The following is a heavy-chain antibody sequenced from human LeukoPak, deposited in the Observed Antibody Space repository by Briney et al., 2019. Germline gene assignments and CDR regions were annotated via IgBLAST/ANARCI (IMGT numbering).Heavy chain of an antibody. J-gene: IGHJ6*02. Sequence: VASVKVSCKASGYTFTSYGISWVRQAPGQGLEWMGWISAYNGNTNYAQKLQGRVTMTTDTSTSTAYMELRSLRSDDTAVYYCARDRDSSSWSTYGMDVWGQGTTVTVSS. CDR3: ARDRDSSSWSTYGMDV. CDR1: GYTFTSYG. D-gene: IGHD6-13*01. CDR2: ISAYNGNT. V-gene: IGHV1-18*01.